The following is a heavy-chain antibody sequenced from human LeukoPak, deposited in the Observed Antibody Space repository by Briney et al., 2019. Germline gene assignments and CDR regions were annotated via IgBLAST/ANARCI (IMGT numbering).Heavy chain of an antibody. V-gene: IGHV4-61*01. CDR2: IYYSGST. CDR1: GGSVSSGSYY. J-gene: IGHJ4*02. CDR3: ARDSSRGDFDY. D-gene: IGHD6-19*01. Sequence: PSETLSLTCTVSGGSVSSGSYYWSWIRQPPGQGLEWIGYIYYSGSTNYNPSLKSRVAISADTSKNQFSLKLSSVTAADTAVYYCARDSSRGDFDYWGQGTLVTVSS.